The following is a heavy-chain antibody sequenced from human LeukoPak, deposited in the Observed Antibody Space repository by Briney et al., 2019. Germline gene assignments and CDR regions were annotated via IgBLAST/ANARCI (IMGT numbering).Heavy chain of an antibody. V-gene: IGHV3-23*01. CDR3: AAHSSGGHLSHLNY. CDR1: GFTFSSYA. Sequence: PGGSLRLSCAASGFTFSSYALSWVRQAPGKGLDWVSVISGSGGSTYSADSVKGRFTISRDNSKNTLYPQMNSLRAEDTALYYCAAHSSGGHLSHLNYWGQGTLVTVSS. CDR2: ISGSGGST. D-gene: IGHD3-22*01. J-gene: IGHJ4*02.